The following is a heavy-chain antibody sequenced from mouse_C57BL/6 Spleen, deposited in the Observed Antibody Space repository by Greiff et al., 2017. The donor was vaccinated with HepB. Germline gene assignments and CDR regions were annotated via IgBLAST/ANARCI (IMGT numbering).Heavy chain of an antibody. D-gene: IGHD1-1*01. J-gene: IGHJ4*01. CDR3: TRGWIITTVVAKGDAMDY. CDR1: GFTFSSYA. V-gene: IGHV5-9-1*02. CDR2: ISSGGDYI. Sequence: DVMLVESGEGLVKPGGSLKLSCAASGFTFSSYAMSWVRQTPEKRLEWVAYISSGGDYIYYADTVKGRFTISRDNARNTLYLQMSSLKSEDTAMYYCTRGWIITTVVAKGDAMDYWGQGTSVTVSS.